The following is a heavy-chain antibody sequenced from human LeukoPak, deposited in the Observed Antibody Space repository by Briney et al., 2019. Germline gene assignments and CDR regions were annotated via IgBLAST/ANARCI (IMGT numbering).Heavy chain of an antibody. D-gene: IGHD6-19*01. CDR2: ISSSGSTI. Sequence: PGGSLRLSCAASGFTFSDYYMSWIPQAPGKGLEWVSYISSSGSTIYYADSVKGRFTISRDNAKNSLYLQMNSLRAEDTAVYYCARDPIKAVAGTLNWFDPWGQGTLVTVSS. V-gene: IGHV3-11*01. CDR1: GFTFSDYY. J-gene: IGHJ5*02. CDR3: ARDPIKAVAGTLNWFDP.